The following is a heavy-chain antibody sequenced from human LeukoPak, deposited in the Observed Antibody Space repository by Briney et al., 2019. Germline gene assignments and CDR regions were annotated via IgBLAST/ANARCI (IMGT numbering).Heavy chain of an antibody. V-gene: IGHV5-51*01. Sequence: GESLKISCKGSGYSFRNYWIGWVRQMPGKGLEWVGIILPGNSDTRYSPSFQGQVTMSADKSISTAYLQWSSLKAADTAMYYCARQYYDILTDPNYFDSWGQGTQVTVSS. CDR1: GYSFRNYW. D-gene: IGHD3-9*01. CDR2: ILPGNSDT. J-gene: IGHJ4*02. CDR3: ARQYYDILTDPNYFDS.